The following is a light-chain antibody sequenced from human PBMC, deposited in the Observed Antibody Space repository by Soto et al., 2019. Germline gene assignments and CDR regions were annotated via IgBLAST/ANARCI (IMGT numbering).Light chain of an antibody. CDR1: SSDVCAYNY. CDR3: TSYAGTYSFFYV. J-gene: IGLJ1*01. Sequence: QSVLTQHTSASGSPGQKVTISCTGTSSDVCAYNYVSRYQQNQVKAPKLKIYAVSKRPSGVPDRFSGSKSGNTASLTVSGLQAEDEADYYCTSYAGTYSFFYVFGTGTKVTVL. V-gene: IGLV2-8*01. CDR2: AVS.